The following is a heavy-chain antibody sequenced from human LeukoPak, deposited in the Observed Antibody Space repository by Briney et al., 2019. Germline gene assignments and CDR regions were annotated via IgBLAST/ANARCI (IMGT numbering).Heavy chain of an antibody. CDR2: ISSNGGST. V-gene: IGHV3-64D*06. Sequence: GGSLRLSCAASEFTFSDYYMSWVRQAPGKGLEYVSAISSNGGSTYYADSVKGRFTISRDNSKNTLYLQMSSLRAEDTAVYYCVRDIVATGYWGQGTLVTVSS. J-gene: IGHJ4*02. CDR3: VRDIVATGY. D-gene: IGHD5-12*01. CDR1: EFTFSDYY.